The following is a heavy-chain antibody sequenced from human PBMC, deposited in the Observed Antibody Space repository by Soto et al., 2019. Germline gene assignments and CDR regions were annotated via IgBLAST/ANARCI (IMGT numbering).Heavy chain of an antibody. CDR2: IYYSGST. J-gene: IGHJ4*02. V-gene: IGHV4-39*01. Sequence: QLQLQESGPGLVKPSETLSLTCTVSGGSISSSSYYWGWIRQPPGKGLEWIGSIYYSGSTYYHPSLKSRVTISVDTSKNQFSLKLSSVTAADTAVYYCASYGNIVVVPAAPFDYWGQGTLVTVSS. CDR3: ASYGNIVVVPAAPFDY. D-gene: IGHD2-2*01. CDR1: GGSISSSSYY.